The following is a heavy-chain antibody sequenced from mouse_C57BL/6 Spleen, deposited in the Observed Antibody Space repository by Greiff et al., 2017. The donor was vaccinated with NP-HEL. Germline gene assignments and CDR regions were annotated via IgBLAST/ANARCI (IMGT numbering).Heavy chain of an antibody. J-gene: IGHJ4*01. Sequence: EVKLVESGGGLVQPGGSLKLSCAASGFTFSDYYMYWVRQTPEKRLEWVAYISNGGGSTYYPDTVKGRFTISRDNAKNTLYLQMSRLKSEDTAMYYCASQITTVLDYWGQGTSVTVSS. CDR2: ISNGGGST. CDR3: ASQITTVLDY. CDR1: GFTFSDYY. V-gene: IGHV5-12*01. D-gene: IGHD1-1*01.